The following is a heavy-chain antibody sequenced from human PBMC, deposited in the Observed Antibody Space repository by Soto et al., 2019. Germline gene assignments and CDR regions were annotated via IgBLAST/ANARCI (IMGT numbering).Heavy chain of an antibody. D-gene: IGHD6-13*01. CDR3: ARDHLAAAGTRGRYFDY. CDR2: IYSGGST. J-gene: IGHJ4*02. Sequence: EVQLVESGGGLVQPGGSLRLSCAASRFTVSSNYMSWVRQAPGKGLEWVSVIYSGGSTYYADSVKGRFTISRHNSKNTLYLQMNSLRAEDTAVYYCARDHLAAAGTRGRYFDYWGQGTLVTVSS. CDR1: RFTVSSNY. V-gene: IGHV3-53*04.